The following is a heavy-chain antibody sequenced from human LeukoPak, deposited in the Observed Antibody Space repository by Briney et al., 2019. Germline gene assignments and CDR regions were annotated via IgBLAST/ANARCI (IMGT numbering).Heavy chain of an antibody. Sequence: SETLSLTCTVSGGSISSYYWSWIRQPPGKGLEWIGYIYYSGSTNYNPFLKSRVTISVDTSKNQFSLKLSSVTAADTAVYYCARGKNGDEYYFDYWGQGTLVTVSS. CDR3: ARGKNGDEYYFDY. J-gene: IGHJ4*02. CDR1: GGSISSYY. D-gene: IGHD4-17*01. V-gene: IGHV4-59*01. CDR2: IYYSGST.